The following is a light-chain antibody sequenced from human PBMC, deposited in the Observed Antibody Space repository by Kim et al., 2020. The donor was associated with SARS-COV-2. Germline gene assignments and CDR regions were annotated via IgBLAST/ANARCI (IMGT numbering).Light chain of an antibody. CDR1: QSVSSNY. CDR3: QQYVNSPYT. V-gene: IGKV3-20*01. Sequence: PGERANLSCRASQSVSSNYLAWYQQKLGQAPRLLIYGASSRATGIPDRFSGSGSGTDFTLTISRLEPEDFAVYYCQQYVNSPYTFGQGTKLEI. CDR2: GAS. J-gene: IGKJ2*01.